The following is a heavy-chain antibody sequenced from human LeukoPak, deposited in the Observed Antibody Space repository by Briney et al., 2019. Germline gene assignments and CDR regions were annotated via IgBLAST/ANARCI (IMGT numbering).Heavy chain of an antibody. CDR1: GFTFSSYN. D-gene: IGHD1-26*01. V-gene: IGHV3-21*01. CDR2: ITSSSSHI. J-gene: IGHJ4*02. CDR3: ARVTPRESSHRAWGYFDY. Sequence: GGSLRLSCAASGFTFSSYNMNWVRQAPGKGLEWVSSITSSSSHIYYADSVKGRFTISRDNSKNTLYLQMNSLRAEDTAVYYCARVTPRESSHRAWGYFDYWGQGTLVTVSS.